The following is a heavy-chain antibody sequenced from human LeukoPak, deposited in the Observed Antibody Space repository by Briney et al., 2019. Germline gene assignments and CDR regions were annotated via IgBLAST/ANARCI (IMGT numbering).Heavy chain of an antibody. CDR1: GFTFSSYG. J-gene: IGHJ3*02. D-gene: IGHD4-17*01. CDR3: ATQYGDYPRTAFDM. CDR2: IWYDGSNK. Sequence: GGSLRLSCAASGFTFSSYGMHWVRQAPGKGLEWVAVIWYDGSNKYYADSVKVRFTIYRENSKNTLYLQMNSLRAEDTAVYYCATQYGDYPRTAFDMWGQGTMVTVSS. V-gene: IGHV3-33*01.